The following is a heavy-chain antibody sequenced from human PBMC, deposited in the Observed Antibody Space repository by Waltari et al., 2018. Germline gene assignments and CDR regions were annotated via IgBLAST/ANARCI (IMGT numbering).Heavy chain of an antibody. V-gene: IGHV1-2*02. CDR1: GYTFTGYY. J-gene: IGHJ4*02. CDR3: ARGGSFLGYCSGGSCYFDY. Sequence: QVQLVQSGAEVKKPGASVKVSCKASGYTFTGYYMHWVRPAPGPGLEWMGWSNPNSGGKNYAQKFQGRVTMTRDTSISTAYMELSRLRSDDTAVYYCARGGSFLGYCSGGSCYFDYWGQGTLVTVSS. D-gene: IGHD2-15*01. CDR2: SNPNSGGK.